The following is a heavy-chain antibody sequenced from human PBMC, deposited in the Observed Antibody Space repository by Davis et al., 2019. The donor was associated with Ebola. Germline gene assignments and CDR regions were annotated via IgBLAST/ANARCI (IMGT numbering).Heavy chain of an antibody. V-gene: IGHV1-18*03. J-gene: IGHJ4*02. CDR1: GYTFTSYG. CDR2: INPHNGNT. Sequence: SVKVSCKASGYTFTSYGITWVRQAPGQGLEWMGWINPHNGNTNYAQNVQGRVTMTTDTSTSTAYMEVGSLTSEDMAVYYCARDEFDFWGQGTLVTVSS. CDR3: ARDEFDF.